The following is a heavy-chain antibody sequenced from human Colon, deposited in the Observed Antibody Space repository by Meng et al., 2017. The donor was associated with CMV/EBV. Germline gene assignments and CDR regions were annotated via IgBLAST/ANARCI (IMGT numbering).Heavy chain of an antibody. CDR1: VTFSGAC. V-gene: IGHV3-15*01. CDR3: AADVPTQGVGEIDY. J-gene: IGHJ4*02. D-gene: IGHD1-26*01. CDR2: IKSRVDGETT. Sequence: VTFSGACMTWVRQAPGKGLELVGRIKSRVDGETTHYTAPLQGRFTISRDDSRNTLYLQMDSLKTDDTAVYYCAADVPTQGVGEIDYWGQGTLVTVSS.